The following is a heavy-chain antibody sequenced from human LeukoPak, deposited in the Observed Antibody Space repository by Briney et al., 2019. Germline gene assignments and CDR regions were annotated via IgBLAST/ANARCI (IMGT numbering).Heavy chain of an antibody. V-gene: IGHV4-4*07. CDR3: ARALYCSSTSCFYFDY. CDR2: IYSSGST. Sequence: SETLSLTCTVSGGSISSYYWSWIRQPAGKGLEWIGRIYSSGSTNYSPSLKSRVTMSVDTSKNQFSLKLTSVTAADTAVYYCARALYCSSTSCFYFDYWGQGTLVTVSS. D-gene: IGHD2-2*01. J-gene: IGHJ4*02. CDR1: GGSISSYY.